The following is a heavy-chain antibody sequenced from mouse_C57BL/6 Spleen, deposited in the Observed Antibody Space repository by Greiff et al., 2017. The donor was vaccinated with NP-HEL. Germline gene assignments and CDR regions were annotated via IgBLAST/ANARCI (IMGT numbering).Heavy chain of an antibody. V-gene: IGHV1-64*01. CDR2: IHPNSGST. D-gene: IGHD1-1*01. J-gene: IGHJ1*03. CDR1: GYTFTSYW. Sequence: QVQLQQPGAELVKPGASVKLSCKASGYTFTSYWMHWVKQRPGQGLEWIRMIHPNSGSTNYNEKFKSKATLTVDKSSSTAYMQLSSLTSEDSAVYYCAKRGYGSSYGYFDVWGTGTTVTVSS. CDR3: AKRGYGSSYGYFDV.